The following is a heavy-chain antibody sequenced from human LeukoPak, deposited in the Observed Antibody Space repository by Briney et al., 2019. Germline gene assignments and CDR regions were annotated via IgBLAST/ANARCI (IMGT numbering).Heavy chain of an antibody. CDR2: FYTSGST. CDR3: ARVLIYPNWNFDL. Sequence: PSQTLSLTCTVSGGSITSGRFYWSWIRQSAGKGLEWIGRFYTSGSTNYNPSLKSRVTISVDTSKNQFSLKLSSVTAADTAMYYCARVLIYPNWNFDLWGRGTPVTVSS. V-gene: IGHV4-61*02. D-gene: IGHD2/OR15-2a*01. CDR1: GGSITSGRFY. J-gene: IGHJ2*01.